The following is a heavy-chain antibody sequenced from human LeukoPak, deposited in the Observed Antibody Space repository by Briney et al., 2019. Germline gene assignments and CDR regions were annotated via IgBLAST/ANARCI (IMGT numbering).Heavy chain of an antibody. CDR1: GYTFTSYD. J-gene: IGHJ6*03. V-gene: IGHV1-8*03. CDR2: MNPNSGNT. Sequence: ASVKVSCKASGYTFTSYDINWVRQATGQGLEWMGWMNPNSGNTGYAQKFQGRVTITRNTSISTAYMELSSLRSEDTAVYCCARSSYGLQYYYYYYYMDVWGKGTTVTVSS. D-gene: IGHD5-18*01. CDR3: ARSSYGLQYYYYYYYMDV.